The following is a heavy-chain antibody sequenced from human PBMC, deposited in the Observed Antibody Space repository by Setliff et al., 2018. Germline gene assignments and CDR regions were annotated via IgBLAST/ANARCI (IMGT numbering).Heavy chain of an antibody. Sequence: ASVKVSCKASGYTFSNYGISWVRQAPGQGLEWMGRISVYNGNTNYGQKYQGRVAMTTDTSTNTVYMELRSLRSDDTAVYFCVREYSGGGLTWGQGTMVTVSS. V-gene: IGHV1-18*01. J-gene: IGHJ3*01. CDR1: GYTFSNYG. CDR3: VREYSGGGLT. CDR2: ISVYNGNT. D-gene: IGHD1-26*01.